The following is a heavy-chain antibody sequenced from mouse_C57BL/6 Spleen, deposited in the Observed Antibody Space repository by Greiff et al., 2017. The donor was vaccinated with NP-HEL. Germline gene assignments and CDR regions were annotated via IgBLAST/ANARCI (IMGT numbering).Heavy chain of an antibody. CDR1: GYTFTSYW. Sequence: VQLQQSGAELVKPGASVKMSCKASGYTFTSYWITWVKQRPGQGLEWIGDIYPGSGSTNYNEKFKSKATLTVDTSSSTAYMQLSSLTSEDSAVYYCARRGLRVFYFDYWGQGTTLTVSS. J-gene: IGHJ2*01. V-gene: IGHV1-55*01. CDR2: IYPGSGST. D-gene: IGHD1-1*01. CDR3: ARRGLRVFYFDY.